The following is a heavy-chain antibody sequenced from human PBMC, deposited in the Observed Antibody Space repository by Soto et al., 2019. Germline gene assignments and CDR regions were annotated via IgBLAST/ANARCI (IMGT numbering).Heavy chain of an antibody. J-gene: IGHJ4*02. Sequence: SATLPLTWTVSGDSITASYSNWAWIRQPPGKGLEWIGTFYYSGTTSQNPPLRSRITISGDKSRNQFSLNLRSVTAADSGVYYCAKGVRDDVKSNELYHRGKGTLVTVSS. CDR1: GDSITASYSN. V-gene: IGHV4-39*01. CDR3: AKGVRDDVKSNELYH. CDR2: FYYSGTT. D-gene: IGHD1-1*01.